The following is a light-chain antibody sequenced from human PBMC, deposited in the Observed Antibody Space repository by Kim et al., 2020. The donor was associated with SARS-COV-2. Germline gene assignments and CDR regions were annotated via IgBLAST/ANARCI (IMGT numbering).Light chain of an antibody. J-gene: IGKJ1*01. CDR2: AAS. CDR1: QSVSSY. CDR3: QQSYSAPRT. V-gene: IGKV1-39*01. Sequence: DIQMTQSPSSLSASVGDRVTITCRASQSVSSYLNWYQQKPGKAPNLLIYAASNLQSGVPSRFSGSGSGTDFTLTISNLQPEDFATYLCQQSYSAPRTFGQGTKVDIK.